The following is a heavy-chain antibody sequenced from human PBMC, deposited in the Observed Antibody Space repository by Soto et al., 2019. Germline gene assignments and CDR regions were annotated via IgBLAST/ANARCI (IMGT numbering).Heavy chain of an antibody. CDR2: ISGSGGST. V-gene: IGHV3-23*01. D-gene: IGHD3-22*01. J-gene: IGHJ4*02. Sequence: GGSLRLSYAASGFTFSSYAMSWVRQAPGKGLEWVSAISGSGGSTYYADSVKGRFTISRDNAKNTLYLQMNSLRAEDTAVYYCAIRASYYDSSGYFDYWGQGTLVTVSS. CDR3: AIRASYYDSSGYFDY. CDR1: GFTFSSYA.